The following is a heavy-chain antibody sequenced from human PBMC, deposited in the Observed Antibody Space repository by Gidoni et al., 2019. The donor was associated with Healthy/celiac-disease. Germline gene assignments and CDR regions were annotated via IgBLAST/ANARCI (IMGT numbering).Heavy chain of an antibody. Sequence: EVQLVETGGGLIQPGGSLRLSSAASGFTVSSNYLSWVRQAPGQGLEWVSVIYSGGSTYYADSVKGRFTISRDNSKNTLYLQMNSLRAEDTAVYYCASIESLSGWNDYWGQGTLVTVSS. J-gene: IGHJ4*02. CDR3: ASIESLSGWNDY. CDR2: IYSGGST. CDR1: GFTVSSNY. V-gene: IGHV3-53*02. D-gene: IGHD1-1*01.